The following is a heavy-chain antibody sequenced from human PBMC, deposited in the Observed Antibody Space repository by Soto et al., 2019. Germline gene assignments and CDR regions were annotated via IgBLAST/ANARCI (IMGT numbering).Heavy chain of an antibody. CDR2: IKSKTDGETA. V-gene: IGHV3-15*01. J-gene: IGHJ4*02. CDR3: TTGIYYDILTGYHNVAY. Sequence: TGGSLRLSFVASGFNLSHPWMTWVRQAAGKGLEWVGRIKSKTDGETADYAAPVKGRATISRDDSKNTVYLQMNSLKTEDTAVYYCTTGIYYDILTGYHNVAYWGQGALVTVSS. CDR1: GFNLSHPW. D-gene: IGHD3-9*01.